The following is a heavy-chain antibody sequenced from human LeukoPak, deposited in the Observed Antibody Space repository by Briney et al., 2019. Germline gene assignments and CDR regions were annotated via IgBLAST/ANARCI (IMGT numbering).Heavy chain of an antibody. CDR3: ARGSSSWMDYYMDV. CDR2: VYDSGST. J-gene: IGHJ6*03. V-gene: IGHV4-30-4*07. D-gene: IGHD6-13*01. CDR1: GGSISSGFYS. Sequence: PSETLSLTCAASGGSISSGFYSWTWIRQPPGKGLEWIGHVYDSGSTSYNPSLRSRVTISVDTSKKQFSLKLRSVTAADTAVYFCARGSSSWMDYYMDVWGKGTTVTVFS.